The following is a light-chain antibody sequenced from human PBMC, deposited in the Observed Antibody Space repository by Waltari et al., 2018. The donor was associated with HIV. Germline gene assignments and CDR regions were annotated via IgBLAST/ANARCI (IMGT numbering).Light chain of an antibody. J-gene: IGLJ2*01. CDR1: STDVGSYNF. V-gene: IGLV2-23*02. CDR3: CSYAGKSNTFLI. CDR2: EVS. Sequence: QSALTQPASVSGSPGQSITISCTGTSTDVGSYNFFSWYQQHPGKAPRLIIYEVSKRPSGVSNRFSGSKSGNTASLTISGLQAEDEADYSCCSYAGKSNTFLIFGGGTKLSVL.